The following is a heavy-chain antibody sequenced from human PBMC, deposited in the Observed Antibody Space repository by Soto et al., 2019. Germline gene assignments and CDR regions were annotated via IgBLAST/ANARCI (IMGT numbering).Heavy chain of an antibody. J-gene: IGHJ3*02. CDR1: GYTFTSYA. Sequence: ASVKVSCKASGYTFTSYAMHWVRQAPGQRLEWMGWINAGNGNTKYSQKFQGRVTITRDTSASTAYMELSSLGSEDTAVYYCARGWGIVVTLTYADLYAFDIWGQGTMVTVSS. D-gene: IGHD2-15*01. CDR3: ARGWGIVVTLTYADLYAFDI. CDR2: INAGNGNT. V-gene: IGHV1-3*01.